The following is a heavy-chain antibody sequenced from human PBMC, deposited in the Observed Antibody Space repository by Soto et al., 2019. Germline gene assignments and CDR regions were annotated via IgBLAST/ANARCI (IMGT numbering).Heavy chain of an antibody. CDR3: ALSIAAAGRGTWFDP. D-gene: IGHD6-13*01. Sequence: ASVKVSCKASGYTFTSYYMHWVRQAPGQGLEWMGIINPSGGSTSYAQKFQGRVTMTRDTSTSTVYMELSSLRSEDTAVYYCALSIAAAGRGTWFDPWGQGTLVTVSS. V-gene: IGHV1-46*01. CDR2: INPSGGST. CDR1: GYTFTSYY. J-gene: IGHJ5*02.